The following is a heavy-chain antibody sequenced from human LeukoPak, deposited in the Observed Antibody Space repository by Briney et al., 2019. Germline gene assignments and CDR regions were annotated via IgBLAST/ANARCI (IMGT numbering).Heavy chain of an antibody. CDR2: IYTSGSS. CDR1: GGSISTYS. V-gene: IGHV4-4*07. CDR3: ARTTEGGYTYGYFYYYYMDV. Sequence: SETLSLTCTVSGGSISTYSWSWIRQPAGKGLEWIGRIYTSGSSNFNPSLKSRVTMSVDTSKNQFSLKLNSVTAADTAVYYCARTTEGGYTYGYFYYYYMDVWGKGTTVTISS. J-gene: IGHJ6*03. D-gene: IGHD5-18*01.